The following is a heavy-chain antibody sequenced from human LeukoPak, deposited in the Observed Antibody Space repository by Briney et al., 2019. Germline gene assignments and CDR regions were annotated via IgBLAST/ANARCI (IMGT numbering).Heavy chain of an antibody. V-gene: IGHV4-31*03. CDR1: GGSLSSGGYY. D-gene: IGHD5-12*01. J-gene: IGHJ4*02. CDR2: IYYSGST. Sequence: SETLSLTCTVSGGSLSSGGYYWSWIRQHPGKGLEWIGYIYYSGSTYYNPSLKSRVTISVDTSKNQFSLKLSSVTAADTAVYYCARGGGGYDSTQYYFDYWGQGTLVTVSS. CDR3: ARGGGGYDSTQYYFDY.